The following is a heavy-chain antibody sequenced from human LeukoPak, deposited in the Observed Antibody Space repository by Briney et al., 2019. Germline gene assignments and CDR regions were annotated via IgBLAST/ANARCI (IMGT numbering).Heavy chain of an antibody. CDR2: INHSGST. CDR3: ARRAGAYSHPYDY. D-gene: IGHD4/OR15-4a*01. CDR1: GGSFSGYY. Sequence: SSETLSLTCAVYGGSFSGYYWSWIRQPPGKGLEWIGEINHSGSTNYNPSLKSRVTISVDTSKNQFSLKLSSVTAADTAVYYCARRAGAYSHPYDYWGQGTLVTVSS. V-gene: IGHV4-34*01. J-gene: IGHJ4*02.